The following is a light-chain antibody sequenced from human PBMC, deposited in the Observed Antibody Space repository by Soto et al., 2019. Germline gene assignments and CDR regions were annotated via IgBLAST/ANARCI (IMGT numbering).Light chain of an antibody. CDR2: ENY. V-gene: IGLV1-51*02. J-gene: IGLJ2*01. CDR1: SSNIGSYS. Sequence: QSVLTQPPSVSAASGQKVTISCSGSSSNIGSYSVSWYQQLPGTAPKLLIYENYERPSGIPDRFSGSKSGTSATLGITGLQTGDEADYYCGAWDGSLTGGVFGGGTQLTVL. CDR3: GAWDGSLTGGV.